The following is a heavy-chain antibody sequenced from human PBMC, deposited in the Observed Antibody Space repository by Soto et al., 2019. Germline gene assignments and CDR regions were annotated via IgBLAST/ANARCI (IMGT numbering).Heavy chain of an antibody. Sequence: GGSLRLSCTTSGFSFASFAMTWVRQAPGKGLEWVATISGSDGKTYYADSVKGRFSISRDTSRNTLYLQMNSLRADDTAIYYCAKWSYLDYWGQGTRVTSPQ. D-gene: IGHD3-3*01. J-gene: IGHJ4*02. CDR2: ISGSDGKT. CDR3: AKWSYLDY. V-gene: IGHV3-23*01. CDR1: GFSFASFA.